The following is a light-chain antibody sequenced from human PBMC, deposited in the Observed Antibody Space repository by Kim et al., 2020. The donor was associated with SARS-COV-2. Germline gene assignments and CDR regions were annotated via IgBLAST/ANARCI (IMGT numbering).Light chain of an antibody. CDR3: NSRDNNDNVL. V-gene: IGLV3-19*01. J-gene: IGLJ2*01. Sequence: AWGQKVRITCKGDSLSTYYASWCQKKPGQAPIVVFYGKNRRPSGIPDRFSGSSSGNTASLTITATQAGDEADYYCNSRDNNDNVLFGGGTQLTVL. CDR1: SLSTYY. CDR2: GKN.